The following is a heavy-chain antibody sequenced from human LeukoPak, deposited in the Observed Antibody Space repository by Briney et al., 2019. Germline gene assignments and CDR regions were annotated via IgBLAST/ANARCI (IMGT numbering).Heavy chain of an antibody. CDR3: ARERYYDSSFDY. D-gene: IGHD3-22*01. V-gene: IGHV3-21*01. J-gene: IGHJ4*02. Sequence: ETLSLTCTVSGGSMSPYHWGWVRQAPGKGLEWVSSISSSSSYIYYADSVKGRFTISRDNAKNSLYLQMNSLRAEDTAVYYCARERYYDSSFDYWGQGTLVTVSS. CDR1: GGSMSPYH. CDR2: ISSSSSYI.